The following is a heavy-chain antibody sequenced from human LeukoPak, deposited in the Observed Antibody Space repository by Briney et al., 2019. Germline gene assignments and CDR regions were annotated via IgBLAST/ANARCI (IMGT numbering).Heavy chain of an antibody. D-gene: IGHD3-3*01. V-gene: IGHV1-69*04. CDR2: IIPILGIA. CDR1: GGTFSSYA. J-gene: IGHJ4*02. Sequence: SVKVSCKASGGTFSSYAISWVRQAPGQGLEWMGRIIPILGIANYAQKFQGRVTITADKSTSTAYMELSSLRSDDTAVYYCARDSYDFWSGYYSCDYWGQGTLVTVSS. CDR3: ARDSYDFWSGYYSCDY.